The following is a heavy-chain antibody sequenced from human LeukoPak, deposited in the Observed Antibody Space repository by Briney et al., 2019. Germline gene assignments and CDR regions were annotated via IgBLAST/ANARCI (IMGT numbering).Heavy chain of an antibody. V-gene: IGHV3-23*01. CDR1: SFTFSSYA. J-gene: IGHJ4*02. Sequence: GGSLRLSCAASSFTFSSYAMSWVRQAPGKGLEWVSGISSSGGTTYYADSVKGRLTISSDNSKNTLYLQMNSLRAEDTAVYYCAKHPTGADQYYFDYWGQGTLVTVSS. CDR2: ISSSGGTT. CDR3: AKHPTGADQYYFDY. D-gene: IGHD1-14*01.